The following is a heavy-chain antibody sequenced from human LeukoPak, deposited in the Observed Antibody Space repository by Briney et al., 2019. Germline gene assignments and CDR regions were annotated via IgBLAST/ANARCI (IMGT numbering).Heavy chain of an antibody. D-gene: IGHD3-10*01. Sequence: SETLSLTCAVYGGSFSGYYWSWIRQPPGKGLEWIGSIYHSGSTYYNPSLKSRVTISVDTSKNQFSLKLSSVTAADTAVYYCATLPLWFGALDYWGQGTLVTVSS. CDR1: GGSFSGYY. J-gene: IGHJ4*02. CDR2: IYHSGST. V-gene: IGHV4-34*01. CDR3: ATLPLWFGALDY.